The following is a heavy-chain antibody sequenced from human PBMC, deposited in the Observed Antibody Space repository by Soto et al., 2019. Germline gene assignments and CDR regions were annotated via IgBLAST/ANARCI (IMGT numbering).Heavy chain of an antibody. CDR1: GGYISSYY. CDR2: IYDSGST. Sequence: SETLSLTCTVSGGYISSYYWSWIRQPPGKGLEWIGYIYDSGSTNYNPSLKSRVTISVDTSKNQFSLKLNSVTAADTAVYYCAREKTPMSPHYFYYGMDVWGQGTTVTVSS. V-gene: IGHV4-59*01. J-gene: IGHJ6*02. CDR3: AREKTPMSPHYFYYGMDV. D-gene: IGHD3-9*01.